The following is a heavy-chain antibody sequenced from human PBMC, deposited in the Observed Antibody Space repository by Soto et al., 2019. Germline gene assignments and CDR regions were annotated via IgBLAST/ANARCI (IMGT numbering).Heavy chain of an antibody. V-gene: IGHV3-21*01. CDR2: ISSSSSYI. Sequence: EVQLLESGGGLVQPGGSLRLSCAASGFTFSSYAMTWVRQAPGKGLEWVSHISSSSSYIYYADSVKGRFTISRDNAKNSLYLQMNSLRAEDTAVYYCARVLRSLLRRSYYYYGMDVWGQGTTVTVSS. D-gene: IGHD3-3*01. CDR3: ARVLRSLLRRSYYYYGMDV. J-gene: IGHJ6*02. CDR1: GFTFSSYA.